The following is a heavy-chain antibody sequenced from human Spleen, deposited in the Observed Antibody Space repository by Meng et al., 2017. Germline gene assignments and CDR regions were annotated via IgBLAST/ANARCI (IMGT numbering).Heavy chain of an antibody. V-gene: IGHV4-59*12. Sequence: SETLSLTCTVSGGSISSYYWSWIRQPPGKGLEWIGYIYYSGSTNYNPSLKSRVTISVDTSENQFSLKLSSVTAADSAVYYCARGPTTMAHDFDYWGQGTLVTVSS. D-gene: IGHD4-11*01. CDR3: ARGPTTMAHDFDY. CDR2: IYYSGST. J-gene: IGHJ4*02. CDR1: GGSISSYY.